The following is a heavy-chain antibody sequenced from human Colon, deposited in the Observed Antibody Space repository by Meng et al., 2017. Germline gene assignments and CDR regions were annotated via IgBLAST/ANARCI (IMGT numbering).Heavy chain of an antibody. Sequence: QGRLQESGPGLVKPSPTLSLTCTVSGGSISSGGFYWSWIRQHPGKGLEWIGYIYYSGSTYYNPSLRSRVAISIDTSKNQFSLKLTSVTAADTAVYFCARTNYGDYNWFDPWGQGTLVTVSS. CDR3: ARTNYGDYNWFDP. D-gene: IGHD4-17*01. V-gene: IGHV4-31*03. CDR1: GGSISSGGFY. J-gene: IGHJ5*02. CDR2: IYYSGST.